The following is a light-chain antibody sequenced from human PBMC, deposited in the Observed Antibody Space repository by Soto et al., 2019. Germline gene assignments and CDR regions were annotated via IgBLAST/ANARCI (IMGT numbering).Light chain of an antibody. J-gene: IGKJ5*01. Sequence: IVLTQFPAALSLSPGEGVTLSWRASQSVGSKLAWFQQKPGQDPRLLIYDASNRATGIPARFSGSGSGTDFTVTISSLEPEDFAVYNCQQRSSWPITFGPGTGWRL. CDR3: QQRSSWPIT. CDR2: DAS. V-gene: IGKV3-11*01. CDR1: QSVGSK.